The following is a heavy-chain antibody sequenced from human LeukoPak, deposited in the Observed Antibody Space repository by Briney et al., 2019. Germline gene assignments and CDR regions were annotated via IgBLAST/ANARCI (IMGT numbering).Heavy chain of an antibody. Sequence: PSETLSLTCTVSGGSISSYYWSWIRQPPGKGLEWIGEINHSGSTNYNPSLKSRVAISVDTSKNQFSLKLSSVTAADTAVYYCARDRELGYWGQGTLVTVSS. V-gene: IGHV4-59*01. CDR2: INHSGST. CDR3: ARDRELGY. D-gene: IGHD1-1*01. J-gene: IGHJ4*02. CDR1: GGSISSYY.